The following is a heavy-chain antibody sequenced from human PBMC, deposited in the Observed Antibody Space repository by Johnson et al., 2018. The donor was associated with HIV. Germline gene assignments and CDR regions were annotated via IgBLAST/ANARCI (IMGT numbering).Heavy chain of an antibody. CDR1: GFTFSNYA. Sequence: VESGGGLVQPGGSLRLSCAASGFTFSNYAMSWVRQAPGKGLEWVSGISWNSGSIGYADSVKGRFTISRDNAKNSLYLQMNSLRAEDTALYYCARRGYSSSGGAFDIWGQGTMVTVSS. J-gene: IGHJ3*02. D-gene: IGHD6-6*01. CDR2: ISWNSGSI. CDR3: ARRGYSSSGGAFDI. V-gene: IGHV3-9*01.